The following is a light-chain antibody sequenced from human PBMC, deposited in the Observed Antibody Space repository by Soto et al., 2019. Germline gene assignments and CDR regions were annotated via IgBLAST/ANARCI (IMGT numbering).Light chain of an antibody. CDR3: QQYHNWPPQYT. Sequence: EIVITQSPASLSVSPGEGATLSCWASQSVGSNVAWYQQKPGQGPRLLIHGASTRAAGVPARFSGSGSGTDFTLTISSLQSEDFAVYYCQQYHNWPPQYTFGQGTKLQIK. J-gene: IGKJ2*01. V-gene: IGKV3-15*01. CDR1: QSVGSN. CDR2: GAS.